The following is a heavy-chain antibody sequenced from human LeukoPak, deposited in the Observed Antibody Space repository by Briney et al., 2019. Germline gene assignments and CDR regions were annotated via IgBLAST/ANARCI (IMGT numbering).Heavy chain of an antibody. CDR1: GFTFGDYA. CDR3: TKYSGRIGY. Sequence: PGGPLRLSCTSSGFTFGDYAMSWFRQAPGKGLEWVAFIRSKAYGGTTEYAASVKGRFTISRDDSKSIAYLQMNSLKTEDTAVYYCTKYSGRIGYWGQGTLVTVSS. D-gene: IGHD5-18*01. V-gene: IGHV3-49*03. J-gene: IGHJ4*02. CDR2: IRSKAYGGTT.